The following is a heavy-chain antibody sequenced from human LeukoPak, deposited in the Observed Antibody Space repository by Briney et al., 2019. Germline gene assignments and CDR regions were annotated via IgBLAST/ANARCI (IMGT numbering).Heavy chain of an antibody. J-gene: IGHJ4*02. CDR1: GFIFSNYG. Sequence: GGSLRLSCTTSGFIFSNYGMHWVRQAPGKGLEWVAVISYDGSNKYYADTVKGRFTISRDNSKNTLYLQMNSLRAEDTAVYYCASSHMIVVVITGWGQGTLVTVSS. V-gene: IGHV3-30*19. CDR3: ASSHMIVVVITG. D-gene: IGHD3-22*01. CDR2: ISYDGSNK.